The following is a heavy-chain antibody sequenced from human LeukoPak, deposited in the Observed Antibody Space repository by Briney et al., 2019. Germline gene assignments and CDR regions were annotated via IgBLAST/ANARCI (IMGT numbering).Heavy chain of an antibody. J-gene: IGHJ3*02. D-gene: IGHD2-2*01. CDR2: ISGSGGKT. Sequence: GGSLRLSCAASGSTFSSYAMSWVRQAPGKGLEWVSAISGSGGKTYYADSVKGRFTISRDNSKNTLFLQMNSLRAEDTAVYYCAKVSKSCTTTSCYGGDIWGQGTMVTVSS. CDR3: AKVSKSCTTTSCYGGDI. CDR1: GSTFSSYA. V-gene: IGHV3-23*01.